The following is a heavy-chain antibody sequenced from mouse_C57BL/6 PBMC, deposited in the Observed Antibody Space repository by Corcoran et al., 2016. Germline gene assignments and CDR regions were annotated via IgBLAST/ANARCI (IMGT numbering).Heavy chain of an antibody. CDR2: IFPGSGSP. J-gene: IGHJ2*01. Sequence: QVPLQQSGPELVTPGASVKISCKASGSTFTDYYINWVKQRPGQGLGCIGWIFPGSGSPYYNEKFKGKATLTGAKSSSTAYMLLSSLTSEDSAGECGARSRYYGHCDYWGQGTTLTVSS. CDR3: ARSRYYGHCDY. D-gene: IGHD1-1*02. CDR1: GSTFTDYY. V-gene: IGHV1-75*01.